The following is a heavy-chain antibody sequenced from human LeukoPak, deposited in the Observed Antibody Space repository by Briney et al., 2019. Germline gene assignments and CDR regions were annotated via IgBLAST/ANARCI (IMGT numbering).Heavy chain of an antibody. Sequence: GGSLRLSCAASGFTFSSYEMNWVRQAPGKGLEWVSYISSSGSTIYYADSVKGRFTISRDNAKNSLYLQMNSLRAEDTAVYYCAREGVPRLEAKYNWFDPWGQGTLVTVSS. J-gene: IGHJ5*02. CDR1: GFTFSSYE. D-gene: IGHD3-10*01. V-gene: IGHV3-48*03. CDR2: ISSSGSTI. CDR3: AREGVPRLEAKYNWFDP.